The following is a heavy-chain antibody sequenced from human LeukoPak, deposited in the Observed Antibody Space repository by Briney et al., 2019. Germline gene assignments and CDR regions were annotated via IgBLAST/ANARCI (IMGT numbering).Heavy chain of an antibody. Sequence: ASVKVSCKASGGTFSSYSISWVRQAPGQGLEWMGWISAYNGNTNYAQKLQGRVTMTTDTSTSTAYMELRSLRSDDTAVYYCARFGWGILFDSWGQGTLVTVSS. CDR3: ARFGWGILFDS. D-gene: IGHD1-26*01. V-gene: IGHV1-18*01. CDR2: ISAYNGNT. J-gene: IGHJ4*02. CDR1: GGTFSSYS.